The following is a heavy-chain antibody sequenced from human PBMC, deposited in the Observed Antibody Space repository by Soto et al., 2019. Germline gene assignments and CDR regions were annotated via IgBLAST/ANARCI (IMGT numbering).Heavy chain of an antibody. CDR1: GFTFSSYG. Sequence: PGGSLRLSCAASGFTFSSYGMHWVRQAPGKGLEWVAVIWYDGSNKYYADSVKGRFTISRDNSKNTLYLQMNSLRAEDTAVYYCAREGIAAAYYFDYWGQGTLVTVSS. D-gene: IGHD6-13*01. V-gene: IGHV3-33*01. CDR3: AREGIAAAYYFDY. J-gene: IGHJ4*02. CDR2: IWYDGSNK.